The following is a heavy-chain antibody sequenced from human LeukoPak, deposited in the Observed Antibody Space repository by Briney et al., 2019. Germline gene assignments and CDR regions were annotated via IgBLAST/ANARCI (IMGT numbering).Heavy chain of an antibody. Sequence: GRSLRLSCAASGFTFSSYAMHWVRQAPGKGLEWVSYISSSGSTIYYADSVKGRFTISRDNAKNSLYLQMNSLRAEDTAVYYCARDLSGGSRDYYFDYWGQGTLVTVSS. CDR1: GFTFSSYA. CDR2: ISSSGSTI. CDR3: ARDLSGGSRDYYFDY. V-gene: IGHV3-48*03. D-gene: IGHD3-16*01. J-gene: IGHJ4*02.